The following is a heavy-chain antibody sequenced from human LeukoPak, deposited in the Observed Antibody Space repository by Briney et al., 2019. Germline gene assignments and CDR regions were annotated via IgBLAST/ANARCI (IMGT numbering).Heavy chain of an antibody. Sequence: ASVKVSCKASGYTFTSYDINWVRQATGQGLEWMGWMNPNSGNTGYAQKFQGRVTMTRNTSISTAYMELSSLRSEDTAVYYCARVNSSSWYTTLYYGMDVWGQGATVTVSS. CDR1: GYTFTSYD. V-gene: IGHV1-8*01. CDR2: MNPNSGNT. CDR3: ARVNSSSWYTTLYYGMDV. D-gene: IGHD6-13*01. J-gene: IGHJ6*02.